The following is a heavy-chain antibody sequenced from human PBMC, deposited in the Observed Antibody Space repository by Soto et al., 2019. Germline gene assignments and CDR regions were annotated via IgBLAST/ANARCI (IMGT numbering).Heavy chain of an antibody. D-gene: IGHD1-26*01. J-gene: IGHJ4*02. V-gene: IGHV4-59*08. CDR2: IHYSGST. CDR3: ARHGLGLDY. Sequence: QVQLQESGPGLVKPSETLSLTCTVSGGSISSYYWSWIRQPPGKGLEWIAYIHYSGSTDYNPSLKSRVTISLDKSKIQFSLKLTSVTAADTAVYHCARHGLGLDYWGQGTLVTVSS. CDR1: GGSISSYY.